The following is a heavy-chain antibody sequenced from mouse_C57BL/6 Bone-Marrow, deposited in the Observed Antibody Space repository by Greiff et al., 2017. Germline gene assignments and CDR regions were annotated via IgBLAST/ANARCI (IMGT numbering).Heavy chain of an antibody. D-gene: IGHD1-1*01. CDR1: GFTFSSYA. Sequence: EVKLMESGEGLVKPGGSLKLSCAASGFTFSSYAMSWVRQTPEKRLEWVAYISSGGDYIYYAATVKGRFTISRDNARNTLYLQMSSLKSEDTAMYYCTREAVVGSDYWGQGTSVTVSS. V-gene: IGHV5-9-1*02. CDR3: TREAVVGSDY. CDR2: ISSGGDYI. J-gene: IGHJ4*01.